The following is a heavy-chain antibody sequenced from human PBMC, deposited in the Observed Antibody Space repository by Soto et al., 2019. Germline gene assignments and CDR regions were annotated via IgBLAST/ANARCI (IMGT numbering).Heavy chain of an antibody. CDR1: GFTFSSYA. CDR2: ISGSGGST. Sequence: GGSLRLSCAASGFTFSSYAMSWVRQAPGKGLEWVSAISGSGGSTYYADSVKGRFTISRDNSKNTLYLQMNSLRAEDTAVYYCAKDPTGDSSGYKNWFDPWGQGTLVPVSS. J-gene: IGHJ5*02. V-gene: IGHV3-23*01. D-gene: IGHD3-22*01. CDR3: AKDPTGDSSGYKNWFDP.